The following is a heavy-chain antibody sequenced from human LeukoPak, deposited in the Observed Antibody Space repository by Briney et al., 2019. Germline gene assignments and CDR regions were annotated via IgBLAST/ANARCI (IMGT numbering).Heavy chain of an antibody. V-gene: IGHV4-38-2*02. CDR3: ARGGGMGGLDY. Sequence: SETLSLTCTVSGYSISTGYYWGWVRQPPGKRLEWIGTVYHSGSTYYNPSLRSRAAISVDTSRNQFSLKLSSVTAADTAVYYCARGGGMGGLDYWGQGTLVTVSS. D-gene: IGHD3-16*01. CDR2: VYHSGST. J-gene: IGHJ4*02. CDR1: GYSISTGYY.